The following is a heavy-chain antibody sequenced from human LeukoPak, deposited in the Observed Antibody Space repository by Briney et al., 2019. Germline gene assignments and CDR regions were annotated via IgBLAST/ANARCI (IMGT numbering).Heavy chain of an antibody. J-gene: IGHJ2*01. Sequence: PGGSLRLSCAASGFTFSNYNMNWVRQAPGKAMEWVSSITSSGTYIFYADSVKGRFTISRDNAKNSLYLQINSLRAEDTAVYYCARGSSGWGYFDLWGRGTLVTVSS. V-gene: IGHV3-21*01. CDR2: ITSSGTYI. CDR3: ARGSSGWGYFDL. D-gene: IGHD6-19*01. CDR1: GFTFSNYN.